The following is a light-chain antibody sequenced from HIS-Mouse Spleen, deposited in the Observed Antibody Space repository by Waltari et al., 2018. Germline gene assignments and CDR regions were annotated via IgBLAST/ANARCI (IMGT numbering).Light chain of an antibody. V-gene: IGLV3-25*03. CDR2: KGS. CDR3: QSADSSGTYV. Sequence: SYELTQPPSVSVSPGQTARITCSGDALPKQYAYWYQQKPGQAPVLVIYKGSERPSGNPERFSGSSSGTTVTLTISGVQAEDEADYYCQSADSSGTYVFGGGTKLTVL. CDR1: ALPKQY. J-gene: IGLJ2*01.